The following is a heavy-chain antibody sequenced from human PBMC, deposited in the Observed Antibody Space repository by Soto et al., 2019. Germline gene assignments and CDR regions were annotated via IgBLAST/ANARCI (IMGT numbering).Heavy chain of an antibody. CDR3: ARDPSLNYDFWSGYYSVFDY. Sequence: ASVKVSCKASGYAVTSYGISWVRQAPGQGLEWMGWISAYNGNTKYAQKLQGRVTMTTDTSTSTAYMELRSLRSDDTAVYYCARDPSLNYDFWSGYYSVFDYWGQGTLVTVSS. CDR2: ISAYNGNT. V-gene: IGHV1-18*04. J-gene: IGHJ4*02. D-gene: IGHD3-3*01. CDR1: GYAVTSYG.